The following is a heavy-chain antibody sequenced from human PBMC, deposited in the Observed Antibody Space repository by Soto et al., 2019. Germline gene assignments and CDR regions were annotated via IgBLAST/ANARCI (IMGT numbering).Heavy chain of an antibody. CDR2: INPNSGGT. V-gene: IGHV1-2*04. Sequence: QVQLVQSGAEVKKPGASVKVSCKNSGYTFTGYYMHWVRQAPGQGLEWMGWINPNSGGTNYAQKFQGWVTMTMDTSMSTAYMELSRLRSDDTAVYYCARGEGGTRLGSIDYWGQGTLVTFSS. CDR1: GYTFTGYY. J-gene: IGHJ4*02. CDR3: ARGEGGTRLGSIDY. D-gene: IGHD1-26*01.